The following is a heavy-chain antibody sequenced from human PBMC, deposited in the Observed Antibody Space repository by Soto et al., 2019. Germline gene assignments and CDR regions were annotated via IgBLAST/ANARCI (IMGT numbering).Heavy chain of an antibody. CDR3: AKGIEFSNSYTLDFVF. Sequence: GGSLRLSCAASGFTFSSYAMSWVRQAPGRGLEWVSIISGNGGSTYYAASVKGRFTISRDNTKNTLYLQMDSLTAEDTAVYYCAKGIEFSNSYTLDFVFWGQGVLVTVSS. J-gene: IGHJ4*02. D-gene: IGHD6-6*01. V-gene: IGHV3-23*01. CDR2: ISGNGGST. CDR1: GFTFSSYA.